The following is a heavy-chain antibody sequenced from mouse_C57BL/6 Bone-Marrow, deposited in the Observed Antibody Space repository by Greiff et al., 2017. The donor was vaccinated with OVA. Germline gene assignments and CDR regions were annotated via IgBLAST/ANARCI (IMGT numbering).Heavy chain of an antibody. CDR1: GYTFTSYW. CDR3: TRRVIYYGHYYAMDY. J-gene: IGHJ4*01. CDR2: IYPGNSDT. V-gene: IGHV1-5*01. D-gene: IGHD1-1*01. Sequence: EVQLQQSGTVLARPGASVKMSCKTSGYTFTSYWMHWVKQRPGQGLEWIGAIYPGNSDTSYNQKFKGKAKLTAVTSASTAYMELSSLTNEDSAVYYCTRRVIYYGHYYAMDYWGQGTSVTVSS.